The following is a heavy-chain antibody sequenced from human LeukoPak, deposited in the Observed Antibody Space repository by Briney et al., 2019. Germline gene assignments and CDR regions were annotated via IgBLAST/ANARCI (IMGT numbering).Heavy chain of an antibody. J-gene: IGHJ4*02. Sequence: GGSLRLSCAAPGFTFRSYAMSWVRQAPGKGLEWVSGISGSGESTYYADSVKGRFTISRDNAKNSLYLQMNSLRAEDTAVYYCARETYCGGDCYVQYYFDYWGQGTLVTVSS. CDR2: ISGSGEST. CDR3: ARETYCGGDCYVQYYFDY. D-gene: IGHD2-21*02. V-gene: IGHV3-23*01. CDR1: GFTFRSYA.